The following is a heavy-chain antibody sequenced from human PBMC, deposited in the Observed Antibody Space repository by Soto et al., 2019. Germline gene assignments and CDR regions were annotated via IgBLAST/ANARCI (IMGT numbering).Heavy chain of an antibody. CDR3: AKSYCSGGSCYLDY. V-gene: IGHV3-33*06. CDR1: GFTFSNYY. Sequence: ESGGGVVQPGRSLRLSCAASGFTFSNYYMHWVRQAPGKGLEWLAVVWYDGSSKYSGDSVKGRFTISRDNSKNTLYLQMDSLRAEDTAVYYCAKSYCSGGSCYLDYWGQGTLVTASS. J-gene: IGHJ4*02. CDR2: VWYDGSSK. D-gene: IGHD2-15*01.